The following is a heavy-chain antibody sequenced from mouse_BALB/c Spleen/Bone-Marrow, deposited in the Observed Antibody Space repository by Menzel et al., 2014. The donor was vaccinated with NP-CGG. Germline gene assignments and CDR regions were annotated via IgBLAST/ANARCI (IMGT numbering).Heavy chain of an antibody. J-gene: IGHJ2*01. Sequence: DVHLVESGGGLVQPGGSLKLSCAASGFTFSSYGMSWVRQTPDKRLELVATINSSGGSTYYPDSVKGRFTISRDNAKNTLYLQMSSLKSEDTAMYYCARDYYGSSDYWGQGTTLTVSS. CDR3: ARDYYGSSDY. D-gene: IGHD1-1*01. CDR2: INSSGGST. V-gene: IGHV5-6-3*01. CDR1: GFTFSSYG.